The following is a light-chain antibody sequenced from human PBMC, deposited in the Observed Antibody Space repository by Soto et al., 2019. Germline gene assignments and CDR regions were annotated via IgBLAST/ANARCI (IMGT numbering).Light chain of an antibody. V-gene: IGKV4-1*01. Sequence: DIVMTQSPDSLAVSLGERATINCKSSQSVLYSSNNKNYLAWYQQKPGQPPKLLIYWASTRESGVPDRFSGSGSGTDFTLTISSLQAEDVAVYYCQQYYSTPGLTFGGGTTVEIK. CDR2: WAS. J-gene: IGKJ4*01. CDR1: QSVLYSSNNKNY. CDR3: QQYYSTPGLT.